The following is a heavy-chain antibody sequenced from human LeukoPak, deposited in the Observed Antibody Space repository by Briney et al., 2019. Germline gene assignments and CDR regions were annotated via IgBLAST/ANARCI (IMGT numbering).Heavy chain of an antibody. CDR2: MNPHSGNT. CDR3: ARKDYGFWSGYMFYNWFDP. V-gene: IGHV1-8*01. J-gene: IGHJ5*02. D-gene: IGHD3-3*01. Sequence: GASVKVSCKTSGYTFTSYDINWVRQAPGQGLEWMGWMNPHSGNTAYAQKFQGRVTMTRNTSTSTAYMELSSLRSDDTAVYYCARKDYGFWSGYMFYNWFDPWGQGTLVTVSS. CDR1: GYTFTSYD.